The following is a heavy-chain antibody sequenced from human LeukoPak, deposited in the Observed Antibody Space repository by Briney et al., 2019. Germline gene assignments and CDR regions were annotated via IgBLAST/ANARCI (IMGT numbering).Heavy chain of an antibody. D-gene: IGHD3-22*01. J-gene: IGHJ4*02. CDR1: GYSISSGYY. CDR2: IYHSGRT. CDR3: ARAHSKYYYDSSGYFDY. Sequence: SETLSLTCTVSGYSISSGYYWGWIRQPPGKGLEWIGSIYHSGRTFYNPSLKSRVTISVDTSKNQFSLKLSSVTAADTAVYYCARAHSKYYYDSSGYFDYWGQGTLVTVSS. V-gene: IGHV4-38-2*02.